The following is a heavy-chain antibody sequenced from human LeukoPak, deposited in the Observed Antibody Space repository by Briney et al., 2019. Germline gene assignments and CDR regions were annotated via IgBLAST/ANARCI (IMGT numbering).Heavy chain of an antibody. D-gene: IGHD2-2*01. J-gene: IGHJ6*03. V-gene: IGHV3-11*04. CDR2: ISSSGSTI. Sequence: PGGSLRLSCAASGFTFSDYYMSWIRQAPGKGLEWVSHISSSGSTIYYADSVKGRFTISRDNAKNSLYLQMNSLRAEDTAVYYCARGSLVPAATIHYYYYMDVWGKGTTVTVSS. CDR3: ARGSLVPAATIHYYYYMDV. CDR1: GFTFSDYY.